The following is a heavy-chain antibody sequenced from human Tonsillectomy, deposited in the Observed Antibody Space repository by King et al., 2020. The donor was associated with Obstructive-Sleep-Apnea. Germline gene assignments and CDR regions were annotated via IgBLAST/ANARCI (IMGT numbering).Heavy chain of an antibody. V-gene: IGHV3-66*01. J-gene: IGHJ6*02. CDR1: GFTVSSSY. Sequence: EVQLVESGGGLVQPGGSLRLSCAASGFTVSSSYMSWVRQAPGKGLEWVSVIYSGVSTYYADSVKGRFTISRDNSKNTLDLQMNSLRGEDTAVYYCARDRGLTTLGEYYYGMDVWGQGTTVTVSS. CDR2: IYSGVST. D-gene: IGHD3-10*01. CDR3: ARDRGLTTLGEYYYGMDV.